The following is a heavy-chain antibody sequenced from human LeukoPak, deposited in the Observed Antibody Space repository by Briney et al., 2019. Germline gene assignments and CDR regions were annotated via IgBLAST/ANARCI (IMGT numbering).Heavy chain of an antibody. CDR3: ARVATVTR. D-gene: IGHD4-17*01. CDR2: IYYSGST. J-gene: IGHJ4*02. V-gene: IGHV4-59*02. CDR1: GGSVSFYY. Sequence: PSETLSLTCTVSGGSVSFYYWSWIRQPPGKGLEWIGYIYYSGSTNYNPSLKSRVTISVDTSKNQFSLKPSSVTAADTAVYYCARVATVTRWGQGTLVTVSS.